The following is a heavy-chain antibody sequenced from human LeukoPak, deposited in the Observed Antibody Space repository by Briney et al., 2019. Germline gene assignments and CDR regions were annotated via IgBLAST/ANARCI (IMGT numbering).Heavy chain of an antibody. D-gene: IGHD4-11*01. CDR3: ARGGRITTVTTHVYYFDY. CDR2: ISSSSSTI. J-gene: IGHJ4*02. CDR1: GFTFSSYS. V-gene: IGHV3-48*01. Sequence: GGSLRLSCAASGFTFSSYSMNWVRQAPGKGLEWVSYISSSSSTIYYADSVKGRFTISRDNAKNSLYLQMNSLRAEDTAVYYCARGGRITTVTTHVYYFDYWGQGTLVTVSS.